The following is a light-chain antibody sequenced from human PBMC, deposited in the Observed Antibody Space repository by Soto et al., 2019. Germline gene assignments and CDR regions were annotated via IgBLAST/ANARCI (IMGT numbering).Light chain of an antibody. J-gene: IGKJ1*01. CDR2: AAS. Sequence: DIQLTQSPSSLSASVGDRVTITCRASQSISSYLNWYKQKPGKAPKLLIYAASSLQSGVPSRFSGSGSGTDFTLTISSLQPEDFATYYCQQSYSTPRTFGQGTQVESK. V-gene: IGKV1-39*01. CDR3: QQSYSTPRT. CDR1: QSISSY.